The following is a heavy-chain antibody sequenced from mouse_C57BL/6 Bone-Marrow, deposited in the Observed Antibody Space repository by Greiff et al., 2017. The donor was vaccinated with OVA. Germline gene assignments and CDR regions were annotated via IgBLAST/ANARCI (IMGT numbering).Heavy chain of an antibody. Sequence: QVQLQQPGAELVRPGTSVKLSCKASGYTFTSYWMHWVKQRPGQGLEWIGVIDPSDSYTNYNQKFKGKATLTVDTSSSTAYMQLSSLTSEDSAVYDCARRDYYGSSYELDYWGQGTTLTVSS. CDR2: IDPSDSYT. V-gene: IGHV1-59*01. J-gene: IGHJ2*01. D-gene: IGHD1-1*01. CDR1: GYTFTSYW. CDR3: ARRDYYGSSYELDY.